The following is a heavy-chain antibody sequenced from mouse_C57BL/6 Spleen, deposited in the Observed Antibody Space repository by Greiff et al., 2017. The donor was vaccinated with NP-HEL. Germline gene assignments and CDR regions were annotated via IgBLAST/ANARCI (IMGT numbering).Heavy chain of an antibody. J-gene: IGHJ2*01. CDR2: IRNKANGYTT. V-gene: IGHV7-3*01. CDR3: ARYDPLTGTDY. Sequence: EVQLVESGGGLVQPGGSLSLSCAASGFTFTDYYMSWVRQPPGKALEWLGFIRNKANGYTTEYSASVKGRFTISRDNSRSILYLQMNALRAEDSATYYCARYDPLTGTDYWGQGTTLTVSS. CDR1: GFTFTDYY. D-gene: IGHD4-1*01.